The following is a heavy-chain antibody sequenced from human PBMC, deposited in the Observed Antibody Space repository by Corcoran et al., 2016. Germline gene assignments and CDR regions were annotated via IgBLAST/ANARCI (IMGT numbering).Heavy chain of an antibody. Sequence: EVQLVESGGGLVQPGGSLNLSCAASGFTFSGSAMHWVRQASGKGLEWVGRIRSKANSYATAYAASVKGRFTISRDDSKNTAYLQMNSLKTEDTAVYYCTRLSVVVPAAIDYWGQGTLVTVSS. D-gene: IGHD2-2*01. J-gene: IGHJ4*02. CDR2: IRSKANSYAT. CDR3: TRLSVVVPAAIDY. CDR1: GFTFSGSA. V-gene: IGHV3-73*02.